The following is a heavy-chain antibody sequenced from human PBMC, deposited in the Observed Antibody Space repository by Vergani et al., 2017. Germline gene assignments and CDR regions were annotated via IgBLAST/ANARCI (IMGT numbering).Heavy chain of an antibody. CDR3: ARDSWTSELRGGYWFYT. J-gene: IGHJ5*02. Sequence: QVQLHESGPGLVKPSQTLSLTCTVSGGSITSGSFYWSWIRQPAGKGLEWIGRIHSSGTTNYNPSLNSRFTRSVDTSKNQFSLRMTSVTAADTAVYYCARDSWTSELRGGYWFYTWGQGTLVSVSA. D-gene: IGHD1-26*01. CDR2: IHSSGTT. V-gene: IGHV4-61*02. CDR1: GGSITSGSFY.